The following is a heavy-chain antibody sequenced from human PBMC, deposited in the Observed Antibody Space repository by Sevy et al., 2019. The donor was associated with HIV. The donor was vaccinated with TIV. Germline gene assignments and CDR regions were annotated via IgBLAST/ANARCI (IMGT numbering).Heavy chain of an antibody. J-gene: IGHJ4*02. CDR3: ARGKSGYGYGLNY. CDR2: IYSDGTT. D-gene: IGHD5-18*01. V-gene: IGHV3-66*01. CDR1: GFTVSSNY. Sequence: GGSLSLSCAASGFTVSSNYMTWVRQAPGKGLEWVSVIYSDGTTYHADSVKDRFTISRDNSKNTLYLQMNSLRAEDTAVYYCARGKSGYGYGLNYWGQGTLVTVSS.